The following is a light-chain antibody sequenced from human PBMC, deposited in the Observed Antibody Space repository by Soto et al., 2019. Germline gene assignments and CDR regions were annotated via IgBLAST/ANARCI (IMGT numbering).Light chain of an antibody. V-gene: IGLV2-14*03. CDR3: SSYTSTNFVI. Sequence: QSVLTQPASVSGSPGQSITISCTGSSGDIGDYKYVSWYKQHPGKAPKLMIYDVSNRPSGVSNRFSGSKSGNTASLTISGLQAEGEADYYCSSYTSTNFVIFGGGTKLTVL. J-gene: IGLJ2*01. CDR2: DVS. CDR1: SGDIGDYKY.